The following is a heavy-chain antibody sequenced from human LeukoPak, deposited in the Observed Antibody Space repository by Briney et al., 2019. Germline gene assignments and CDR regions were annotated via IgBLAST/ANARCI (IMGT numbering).Heavy chain of an antibody. CDR2: ISAYNGNT. J-gene: IGHJ4*02. V-gene: IGHV1-18*01. D-gene: IGHD3-22*01. CDR1: GYTFTSYG. Sequence: ASVKVSCKASGYTFTSYGISWVRQAPGQGLEWMGWISAYNGNTNYAQKLQGRVTMTTDTSTSTAYTELRSLRSDDTAVYYCAREETNYYDSSGYFYYFDYWGQGTLVTVSS. CDR3: AREETNYYDSSGYFYYFDY.